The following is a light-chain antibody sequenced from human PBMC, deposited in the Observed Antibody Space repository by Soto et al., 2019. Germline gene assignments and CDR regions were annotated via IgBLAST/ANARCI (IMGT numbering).Light chain of an antibody. CDR3: LSYGKV. CDR2: EGR. CDR1: NSGVVNYEY. J-gene: IGLJ1*01. Sequence: QSFLSQPASVSGSPGQSITISCTGINSGVVNYEYVSWYQQFPDKAPKLIIYEGRERPSGVSDRFSGSKSDNAASLTISALQTEDEAEYFCLSYGKVFGTGTKVTVL. V-gene: IGLV2-23*01.